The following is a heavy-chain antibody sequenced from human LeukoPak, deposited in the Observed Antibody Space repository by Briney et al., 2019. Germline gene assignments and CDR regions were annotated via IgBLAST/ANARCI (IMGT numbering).Heavy chain of an antibody. CDR2: ISYIGST. CDR1: GGSMNSHY. Sequence: SETLSLTCTVSGGSMNSHYWSWIRQPPGKGLEWLGYISYIGSTNYSPSLKSRVTISVDTSKSQFSLRLSSVTAADTAVYFCAGDQLALNALNIWGQGTMVSVSS. D-gene: IGHD1-1*01. J-gene: IGHJ3*02. V-gene: IGHV4-59*11. CDR3: AGDQLALNALNI.